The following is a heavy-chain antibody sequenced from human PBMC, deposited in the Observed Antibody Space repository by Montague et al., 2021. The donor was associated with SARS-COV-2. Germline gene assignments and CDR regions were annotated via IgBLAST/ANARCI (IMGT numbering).Heavy chain of an antibody. D-gene: IGHD2-2*03. CDR2: INHGGST. J-gene: IGHJ4*02. Sequence: SETLSLTCAVHGGSFSDYHWSWIRQPPGGGLEWIGRINHGGSTKYNPSLKSRVTISIDTSKNQFSLKLSSVTAADTAVYYCARGTPGYWGQGTLVTVSS. V-gene: IGHV4-34*01. CDR1: GGSFSDYH. CDR3: ARGTPGY.